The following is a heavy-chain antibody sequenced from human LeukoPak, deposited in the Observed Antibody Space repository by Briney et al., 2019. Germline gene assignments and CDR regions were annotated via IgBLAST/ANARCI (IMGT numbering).Heavy chain of an antibody. V-gene: IGHV3-15*01. CDR1: GFTFSSYG. Sequence: PGGSLRLSCAASGFTFSSYGMSWVRQAPGKGLEWVGRIKSKTDGGTTDYAAPVKGRFTISRDDSKNTLYLQMNSLKTEDTAVYYCTTSRSADNLHANYYYDSSGYYYYDYWGQGTLVTVSS. J-gene: IGHJ4*02. D-gene: IGHD3-22*01. CDR3: TTSRSADNLHANYYYDSSGYYYYDY. CDR2: IKSKTDGGTT.